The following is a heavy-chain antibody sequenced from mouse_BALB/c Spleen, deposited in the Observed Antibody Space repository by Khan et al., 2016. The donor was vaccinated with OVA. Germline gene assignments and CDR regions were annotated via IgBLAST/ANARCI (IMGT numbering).Heavy chain of an antibody. D-gene: IGHD1-1*01. CDR1: GYNFTSYW. Sequence: VQLQESGAELVKPGTSVKLSCKGSGYNFTSYWINWVKLRPGQGLEWIGHIYPGSGSTNYNEKFKSKATLTVDTSSSTAYMQLSSLASEDSALYYCARRDYYGSSVAYWGQGTLVTVSA. V-gene: IGHV1-55*01. CDR3: ARRDYYGSSVAY. J-gene: IGHJ3*01. CDR2: IYPGSGST.